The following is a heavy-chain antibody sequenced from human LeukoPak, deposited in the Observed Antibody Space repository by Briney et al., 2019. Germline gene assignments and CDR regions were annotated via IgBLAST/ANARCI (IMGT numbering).Heavy chain of an antibody. CDR3: ARDRMRIVATNSDAFDI. J-gene: IGHJ3*02. CDR2: ISSSSSTI. D-gene: IGHD5-12*01. CDR1: GFTFSSYS. Sequence: PGGSLRLSCAASGFTFSSYSMNWVRQAPGKGLEWVSYISSSSSTIYYADSVKGRFTISRDNAKNSLYLQMNSLRAEDTAVYYCARDRMRIVATNSDAFDIWGQGTMVTVSS. V-gene: IGHV3-48*04.